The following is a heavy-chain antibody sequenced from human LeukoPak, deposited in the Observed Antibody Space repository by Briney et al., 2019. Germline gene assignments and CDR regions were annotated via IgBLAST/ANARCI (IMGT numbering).Heavy chain of an antibody. Sequence: GASVKVSCKASGYTFTGYFMHWVRQAPGQGLEWMGWINPNSGVTNYAQKFQGRVIMTRDTSISTAYMELSRLTSDDTAVYYCARPKFPYTSSWYDYWGQGTLVTVSS. J-gene: IGHJ4*02. CDR3: ARPKFPYTSSWYDY. V-gene: IGHV1-2*02. CDR1: GYTFTGYF. D-gene: IGHD6-13*01. CDR2: INPNSGVT.